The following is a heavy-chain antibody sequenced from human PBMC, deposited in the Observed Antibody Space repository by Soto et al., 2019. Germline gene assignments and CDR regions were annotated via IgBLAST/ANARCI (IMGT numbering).Heavy chain of an antibody. Sequence: QVQLVQSETEVKKPGASVKVPAKASGYIFPNYDITWVRRAPGQGLEGMGGVRGYTGNTKNAQKFQDRVTMTTDTSTSTVYMELRSLRSDDTAVYYCARFGSAPYYYYGVDVWGQGTTVFVSS. CDR1: GYIFPNYD. CDR3: ARFGSAPYYYYGVDV. J-gene: IGHJ6*02. V-gene: IGHV1-18*01. D-gene: IGHD3-10*01. CDR2: VRGYTGNT.